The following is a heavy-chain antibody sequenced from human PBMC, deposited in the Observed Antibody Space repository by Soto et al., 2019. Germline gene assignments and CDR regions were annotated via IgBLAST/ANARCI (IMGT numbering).Heavy chain of an antibody. J-gene: IGHJ6*02. CDR2: IIPIFGTA. CDR1: GGTFSSYA. Sequence: QVQLVQSGAEVKKPGSSVKVSCKASGGTFSSYAISWVRQAPGQGLEWMGVIIPIFGTANYAQKFQGRVTITADESTSTAYMELSSLRSEDTAVYYCALTMRLEKAAAGHYYYYYGMDVWGQGTTVTVSS. V-gene: IGHV1-69*01. D-gene: IGHD6-13*01. CDR3: ALTMRLEKAAAGHYYYYYGMDV.